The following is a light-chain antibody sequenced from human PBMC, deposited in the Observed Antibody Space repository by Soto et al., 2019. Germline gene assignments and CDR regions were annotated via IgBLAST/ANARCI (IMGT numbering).Light chain of an antibody. CDR2: DVS. CDR3: SSYTSSSTLV. V-gene: IGLV2-14*03. CDR1: NSDVGGYNF. Sequence: QSALTQPASVSGSPGQSITISCTGTNSDVGGYNFVSWYQHHPGKAPKLIIYDVSNRPSGVSYRFSGSKSGNTASLTISGLQPGDEADYYCSSYTSSSTLVFGTGTKLTGL. J-gene: IGLJ1*01.